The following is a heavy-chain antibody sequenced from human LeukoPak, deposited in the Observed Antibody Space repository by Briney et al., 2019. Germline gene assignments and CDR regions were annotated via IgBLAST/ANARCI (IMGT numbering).Heavy chain of an antibody. D-gene: IGHD4-23*01. J-gene: IGHJ4*02. CDR2: ISYDGSYK. CDR1: GFTFSNYA. V-gene: IGHV3-30*04. CDR3: ARGGSYGGYHSY. Sequence: PGGSLRLSCAASGFTFSNYAMHWVRQAPGKGLEWVAVISYDGSYKDYADSVKGRFTISRDNAKNSLYLQMNSLRAEDTALYYCARGGSYGGYHSYWGQGTLVTVSS.